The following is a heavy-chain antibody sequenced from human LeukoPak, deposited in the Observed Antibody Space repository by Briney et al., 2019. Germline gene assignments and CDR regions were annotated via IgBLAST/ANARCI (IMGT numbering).Heavy chain of an antibody. Sequence: ASVKVSCKASGYTFTGYYMHWVRQAPGQGLEWMGWINPNSGGTNYAQKFQGRVTMTRDTPISTAYMELSRLRSDDTAVYYCARERVLRGYSYGTLGYWGQGTLVTVS. V-gene: IGHV1-2*02. CDR3: ARERVLRGYSYGTLGY. D-gene: IGHD5-18*01. CDR2: INPNSGGT. CDR1: GYTFTGYY. J-gene: IGHJ4*02.